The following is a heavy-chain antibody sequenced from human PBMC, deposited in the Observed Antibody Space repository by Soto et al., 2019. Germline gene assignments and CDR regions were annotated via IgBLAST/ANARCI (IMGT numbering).Heavy chain of an antibody. CDR3: ANSWGGEIYYYYYAMDV. J-gene: IGHJ6*02. Sequence: QVQVVQSGAEVKRPGSSVNVSCKASGGYFNNRQTLNSYPISWVRQAPGQGLEWMGGIIPLFGTTNYAQRFQGRVTITADKSTSTTYPELNNVTSDDTAVYYCANSWGGEIYYYYYAMDVWGQGTTVTVSS. CDR2: IIPLFGTT. D-gene: IGHD3-16*01. V-gene: IGHV1-69*06. CDR1: GGYFNNRQTLNSYP.